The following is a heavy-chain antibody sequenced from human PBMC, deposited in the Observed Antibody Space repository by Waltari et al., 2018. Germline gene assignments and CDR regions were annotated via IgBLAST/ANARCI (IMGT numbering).Heavy chain of an antibody. D-gene: IGHD3-22*01. J-gene: IGHJ4*02. Sequence: VRQALGKGLEWVSASSGSGGSTYYADSVKGRFTISRDNSKNTLYLQMNSLRAEDTAVYYCAKFPVYYYDSSGYLDYWGQGTLVTVSS. V-gene: IGHV3-23*01. CDR3: AKFPVYYYDSSGYLDY. CDR2: SSGSGGST.